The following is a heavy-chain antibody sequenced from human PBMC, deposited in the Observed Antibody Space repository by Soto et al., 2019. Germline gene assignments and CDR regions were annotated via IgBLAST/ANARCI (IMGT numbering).Heavy chain of an antibody. CDR1: GGSISSSNW. CDR3: ARVSGSYYYGMDV. V-gene: IGHV4-4*02. J-gene: IGHJ6*02. D-gene: IGHD1-26*01. Sequence: ASETLSLTCAVSGGSISSSNWWSWVRQPPGKGLEWIGEIYHSGSTNYNPSLKSRVTISVDKSKNQFSLKLSSVTAADTAVYYCARVSGSYYYGMDVWGRGTTVTVSS. CDR2: IYHSGST.